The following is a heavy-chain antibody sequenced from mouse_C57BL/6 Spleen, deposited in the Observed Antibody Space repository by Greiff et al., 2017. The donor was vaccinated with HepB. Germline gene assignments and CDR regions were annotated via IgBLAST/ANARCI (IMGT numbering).Heavy chain of an antibody. J-gene: IGHJ4*01. V-gene: IGHV1-19*01. CDR2: INPYNGGT. CDR3: AREREDDYFMDY. Sequence: VQLKESGPVLVKPGASVKMSCKASGYTFTDYYMNWVKQSHGKSLEWIGVINPYNGGTSYNQKFKGKATLTVDKSSSTAYMELNSLTSEDSAVYYCAREREDDYFMDYWGQGTSVTVSS. CDR1: GYTFTDYY. D-gene: IGHD2-4*01.